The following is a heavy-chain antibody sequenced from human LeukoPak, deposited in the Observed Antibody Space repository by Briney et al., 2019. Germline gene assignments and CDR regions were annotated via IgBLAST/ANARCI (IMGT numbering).Heavy chain of an antibody. D-gene: IGHD3-10*01. CDR3: ARERITMVRGILDDAFDI. CDR1: GFTVSSNY. V-gene: IGHV3-53*01. CDR2: IYSGGST. Sequence: GGSLRLSCAASGFTVSSNYMNWVRQAPGKGLEWVSVIYSGGSTYYADPVKGRFTISRDNSKNTLYLQMNNLRAEDTAVYYCARERITMVRGILDDAFDIWGQGTMVTVSS. J-gene: IGHJ3*02.